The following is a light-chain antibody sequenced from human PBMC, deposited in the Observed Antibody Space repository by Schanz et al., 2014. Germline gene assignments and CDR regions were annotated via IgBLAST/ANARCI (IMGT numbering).Light chain of an antibody. CDR2: AAT. V-gene: IGKV1D-16*01. CDR3: QQYNSYSPVT. J-gene: IGKJ4*01. Sequence: DIQMTQSPSSVSASVGDRVTITCRASQGIDKWLAWYQHKPGKAPKLLIYAATSLQSGVPSRFSGSGSETDFTLTISSLQPDDFATYYCQQYNSYSPVTFGGGTKVEIK. CDR1: QGIDKW.